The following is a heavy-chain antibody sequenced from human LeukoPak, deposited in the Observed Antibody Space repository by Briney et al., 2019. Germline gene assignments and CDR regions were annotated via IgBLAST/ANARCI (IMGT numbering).Heavy chain of an antibody. D-gene: IGHD5-12*01. CDR3: ARDLVSGYDSGDAFDI. CDR2: INSDGSST. J-gene: IGHJ3*02. CDR1: GFTFSGYW. V-gene: IGHV3-74*01. Sequence: GGSLRLSCAASGFTFSGYWMHWVRQDPGKGLVWVSRINSDGSSTSYADSVKGRFTISRDNAKNSLYLQMNSLRAEDTAVYYCARDLVSGYDSGDAFDIWGQGTMVTVSS.